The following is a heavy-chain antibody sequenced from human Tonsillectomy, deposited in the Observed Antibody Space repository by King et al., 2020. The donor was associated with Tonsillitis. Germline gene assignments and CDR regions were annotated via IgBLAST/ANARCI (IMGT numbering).Heavy chain of an antibody. CDR3: ANIDVSGYCSSTSCYVPLVY. CDR2: ISGSGGST. CDR1: GFTFSSYA. J-gene: IGHJ4*02. V-gene: IGHV3-23*04. D-gene: IGHD2-2*01. Sequence: VQLVESGGGLVQPGGSLRLSCAASGFTFSSYAMSWVRQAPGKGLEWVSGISGSGGSTYYADSVKGRFTISRDDSKTTLYLQMNSRRSEDTAVYYCANIDVSGYCSSTSCYVPLVYWGQGTLVTVSS.